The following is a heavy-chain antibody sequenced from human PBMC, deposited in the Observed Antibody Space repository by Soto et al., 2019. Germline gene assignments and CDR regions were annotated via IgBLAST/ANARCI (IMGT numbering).Heavy chain of an antibody. V-gene: IGHV1-3*01. J-gene: IGHJ5*02. CDR3: ARDRLRYTMVRGVHNWFDP. D-gene: IGHD3-10*01. CDR2: INAGNGNT. Sequence: VKVSCKVSGYTFTSYYMNWVRQTPAQRLEGMGWINAGNGNTKYSQKFQGRVTMTRDTSASTAYMELSSLRSEDTAVYYCARDRLRYTMVRGVHNWFDPWGQGTLVTVSS. CDR1: GYTFTSYY.